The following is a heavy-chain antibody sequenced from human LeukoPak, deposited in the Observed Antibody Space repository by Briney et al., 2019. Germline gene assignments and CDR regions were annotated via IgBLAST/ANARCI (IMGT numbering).Heavy chain of an antibody. D-gene: IGHD6-19*01. CDR3: AKGQSSGWYKNYFDY. Sequence: GASVKVPCKASGYTFTSYYMHWVRQAPGQGLEGMGIINPSDGSISYAQKFQGRVTMTRDMSTNTVYMELSSLRSEDTAVYYCAKGQSSGWYKNYFDYWGQGTLVTVSS. CDR2: INPSDGSI. CDR1: GYTFTSYY. J-gene: IGHJ4*02. V-gene: IGHV1-46*01.